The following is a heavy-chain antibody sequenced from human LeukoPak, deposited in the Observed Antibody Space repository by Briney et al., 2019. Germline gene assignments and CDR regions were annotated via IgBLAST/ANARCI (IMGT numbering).Heavy chain of an antibody. D-gene: IGHD4-11*01. CDR3: ATLAGVGNYDSSY. V-gene: IGHV4-59*08. J-gene: IGHJ4*02. CDR2: IYYSGST. CDR1: GGSISGYY. Sequence: SETLSLTCTVSGGSISGYYWTWIRQPPGKGLEWIGYIYYSGSTNYNPSLKSRVTISFDTSKNQFSLRLSSVTAADTAVYYCATLAGVGNYDSSYWGQGTLVTVSS.